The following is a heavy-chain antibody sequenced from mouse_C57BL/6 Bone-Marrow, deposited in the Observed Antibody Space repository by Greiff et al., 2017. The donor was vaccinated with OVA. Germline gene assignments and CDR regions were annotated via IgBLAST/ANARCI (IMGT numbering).Heavy chain of an antibody. CDR2: ISYDGSN. CDR3: ARSTVVANYYAMDD. Sequence: VQLKESGPGLVKPSQSLSLTCSVTGYSITSGYYWNWIRQFPGNKLEWMGYISYDGSNNYNPSLKNRISITRDTSKNQFFLKLNSVTTEDTATYYCARSTVVANYYAMDDWGQGTSVTVSS. V-gene: IGHV3-6*01. D-gene: IGHD1-1*01. CDR1: GYSITSGYY. J-gene: IGHJ4*01.